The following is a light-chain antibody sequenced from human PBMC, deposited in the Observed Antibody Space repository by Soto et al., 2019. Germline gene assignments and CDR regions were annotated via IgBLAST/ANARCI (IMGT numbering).Light chain of an antibody. CDR2: AAS. V-gene: IGKV1-27*01. J-gene: IGKJ3*01. CDR1: QGIRNY. CDR3: QQYSSVPV. Sequence: DIQMTQSPTSLSASVGDRVTITCRASQGIRNYVAWYQQIPGKASKLLIYAASTLKSGVPSRFSGIGSVTDFTLTINGLQPEDVATYSCQQYSSVPVFGPGTKVEIK.